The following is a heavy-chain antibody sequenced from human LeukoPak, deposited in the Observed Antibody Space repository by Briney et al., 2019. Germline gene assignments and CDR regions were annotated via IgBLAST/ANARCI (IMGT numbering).Heavy chain of an antibody. D-gene: IGHD3-10*01. V-gene: IGHV1-3*01. CDR3: ARFTMVRGVITYYYYYGMDV. Sequence: GASVKVSCKASGYTFTSYAMHWVRQAPGQRLEWMGWINAGNGNTKYSQKFQGRVTITRDTSASTAYMELSSLRSEDTAVYYCARFTMVRGVITYYYYYGMDVWGQGTTVTVSS. J-gene: IGHJ6*02. CDR1: GYTFTSYA. CDR2: INAGNGNT.